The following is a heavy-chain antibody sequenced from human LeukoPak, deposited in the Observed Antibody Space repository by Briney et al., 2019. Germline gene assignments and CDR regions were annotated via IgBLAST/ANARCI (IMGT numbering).Heavy chain of an antibody. D-gene: IGHD1-26*01. CDR1: GFTFSTYA. CDR3: AKKRGSYYPFDY. Sequence: PGASLRLSCAASGFTFSTYAMSWVSQDPGKGLEWVSAIGGSGGSTYYAESVKGRFTISRDNSKNTLYLQMNSLRAEDTAVYYCAKKRGSYYPFDYWGQGTLVTVSS. V-gene: IGHV3-23*01. CDR2: IGGSGGST. J-gene: IGHJ4*02.